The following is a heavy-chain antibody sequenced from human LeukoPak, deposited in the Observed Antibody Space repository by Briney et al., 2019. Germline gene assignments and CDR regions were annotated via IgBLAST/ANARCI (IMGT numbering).Heavy chain of an antibody. J-gene: IGHJ5*02. V-gene: IGHV1-18*01. D-gene: IGHD1-26*01. CDR1: GYTFTTYG. Sequence: GASVKVSCKASGYTFTTYGINWVRQAPGQGLEWMGWISAYNGNTNYAQRFQGRVTMTIDTSTSTAYMELRSLRSDDTAVYYCARDMSGSYSTRFDPWGQGTLVTVSS. CDR3: ARDMSGSYSTRFDP. CDR2: ISAYNGNT.